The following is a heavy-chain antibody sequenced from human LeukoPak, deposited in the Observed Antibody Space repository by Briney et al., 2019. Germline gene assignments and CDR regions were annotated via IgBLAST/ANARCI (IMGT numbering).Heavy chain of an antibody. CDR2: IYSGGST. J-gene: IGHJ5*02. D-gene: IGHD1-26*01. Sequence: GGSLRLSCAASGFTFSSYSMNWVRQAPGKGLEWVSVIYSGGSTYYADSVKGRFTISRDNSKNTLYLQMNSLRAEDTAVYYCARGIVGASPWGQGTLVTVSS. V-gene: IGHV3-53*01. CDR3: ARGIVGASP. CDR1: GFTFSSYS.